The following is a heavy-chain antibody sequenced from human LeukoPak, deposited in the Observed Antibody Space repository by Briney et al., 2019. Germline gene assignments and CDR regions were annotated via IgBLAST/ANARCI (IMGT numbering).Heavy chain of an antibody. J-gene: IGHJ4*02. D-gene: IGHD3-22*01. CDR2: ISYDGSNK. CDR3: ARPNSSGYYNEYYFDY. Sequence: PGRSLRLSCAASGFTFSSYAMHWVRQAPGKGLEWVAVISYDGSNKYYADSVKGRFTISRDNSKNTLYLQMNSLRAEDTAVYYCARPNSSGYYNEYYFDYWGQGILVTVSS. CDR1: GFTFSSYA. V-gene: IGHV3-30*04.